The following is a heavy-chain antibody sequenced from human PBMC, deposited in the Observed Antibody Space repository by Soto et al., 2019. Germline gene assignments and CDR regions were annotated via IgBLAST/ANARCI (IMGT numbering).Heavy chain of an antibody. CDR3: AREPRDYYDSSGGFDP. CDR1: GGSISSGGYY. CDR2: IYYSGST. D-gene: IGHD3-22*01. J-gene: IGHJ5*02. Sequence: QVQLQESGPGLVKPSQTLSLTCTVSGGSISSGGYYWSWIRQHPGKGLEWIGYIYYSGSTYYNPSLKSRVTISVDTSKNQFALKLGSVTAADTSVYYCAREPRDYYDSSGGFDPWGQGTLVTVSS. V-gene: IGHV4-31*03.